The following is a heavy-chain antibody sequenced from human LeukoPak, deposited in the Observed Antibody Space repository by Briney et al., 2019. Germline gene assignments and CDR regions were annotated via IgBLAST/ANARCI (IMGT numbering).Heavy chain of an antibody. CDR1: GGSISSYY. Sequence: PSQTLSPTCTVSGGSISSYYWSWIRQPPGKGLEWIGYIYYSGSTNYNPSLKSRVTISVDTSKNQFSLKLSSVTAADTAVYYCARGIARGWSVYYFDYWGQGTLVTVSS. CDR3: ARGIARGWSVYYFDY. J-gene: IGHJ4*02. V-gene: IGHV4-59*01. D-gene: IGHD6-19*01. CDR2: IYYSGST.